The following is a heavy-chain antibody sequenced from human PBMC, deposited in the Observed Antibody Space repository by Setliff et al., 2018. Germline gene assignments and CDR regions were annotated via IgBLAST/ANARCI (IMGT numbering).Heavy chain of an antibody. CDR2: IYYSGST. V-gene: IGHV4-34*01. D-gene: IGHD3-22*01. CDR3: AKHDGRSSFDY. CDR1: GGSFSDYY. Sequence: SETLSLTCAASGGSFSDYYWTWIRQPPGKGLEWIGSIYYSGSTYYNPSLRSRVTISVDTSKNRFSLNLRYVTAADTAVYYCAKHDGRSSFDYWGQGTLVTVSS. J-gene: IGHJ4*02.